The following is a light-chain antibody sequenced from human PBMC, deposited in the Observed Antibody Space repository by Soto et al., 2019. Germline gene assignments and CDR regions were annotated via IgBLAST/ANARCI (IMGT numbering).Light chain of an antibody. V-gene: IGLV2-14*03. CDR3: SSYTTSNTRQIV. CDR1: SSDVGGYNY. CDR2: DVS. J-gene: IGLJ1*01. Sequence: QSALTQPASVSGSPGQSITISCTGTSSDVGGYNYVSWYQHHPGKAPKLMIFDVSNRPSGVFNRLSGSKSGNTASLTISGLQPEDEADYYCSSYTTSNTRQIVFGTGTKVTVL.